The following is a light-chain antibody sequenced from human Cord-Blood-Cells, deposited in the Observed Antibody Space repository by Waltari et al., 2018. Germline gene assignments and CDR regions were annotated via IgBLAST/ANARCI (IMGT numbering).Light chain of an antibody. CDR2: EGS. CDR3: CSYAGSSTWV. Sequence: QSALTQPASVSGSSGQSITNSCTATSRDVGSYNPLSWYQQHPGKAPKPMIYEGSKRPSGVSNRFSGSKSGNTASLTISGLQAEDEADYYCCSYAGSSTWVFGGGTKLTVL. V-gene: IGLV2-23*01. J-gene: IGLJ3*02. CDR1: SRDVGSYNP.